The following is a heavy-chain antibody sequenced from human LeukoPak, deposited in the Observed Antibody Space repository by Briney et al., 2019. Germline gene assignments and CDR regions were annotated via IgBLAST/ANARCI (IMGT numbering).Heavy chain of an antibody. CDR2: ISYDGSNK. CDR3: AKEGESSGWYGPLRY. V-gene: IGHV3-30*18. Sequence: GGSLRLSCAASGFTFSSYGMHWVRQAPGKGLEWVAVISYDGSNKYYADSVKGRFTISRDNSKNTLYLQMNSLRAEDTAVYYCAKEGESSGWYGPLRYWGQGTLVTVSS. D-gene: IGHD6-19*01. J-gene: IGHJ4*02. CDR1: GFTFSSYG.